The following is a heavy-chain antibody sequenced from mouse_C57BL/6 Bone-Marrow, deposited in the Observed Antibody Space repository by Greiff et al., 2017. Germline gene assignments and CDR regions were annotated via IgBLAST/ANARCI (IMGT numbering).Heavy chain of an antibody. J-gene: IGHJ4*01. CDR3: AREGVYYYDWDY. Sequence: QVQLQQPGAELVKPGASVKMSCKASGYTFTSYWITWVKQRPGQGLEWIGEIYPGSGSTNYNEKFKSKATLTVDTSSSTAYMQLSSLTSEDSAVYYCAREGVYYYDWDYWGQGTSVTVTS. CDR2: IYPGSGST. CDR1: GYTFTSYW. V-gene: IGHV1-55*01.